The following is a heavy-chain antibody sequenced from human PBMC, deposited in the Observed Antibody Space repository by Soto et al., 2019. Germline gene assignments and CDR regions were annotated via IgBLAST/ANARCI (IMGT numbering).Heavy chain of an antibody. J-gene: IGHJ5*02. Sequence: QVQLVESGGGVVQPGRSLRLSCAASGFTFSSYGMHWVRQAPGKGLEWVAVISYGGSNKYYADSVKGRFTISRDNSKNTLYLPMNNLRDEDSAVYYCAKDNCISTSCYRLYNWFDPWGQGTLVTVSS. V-gene: IGHV3-30*18. CDR2: ISYGGSNK. CDR3: AKDNCISTSCYRLYNWFDP. D-gene: IGHD2-2*01. CDR1: GFTFSSYG.